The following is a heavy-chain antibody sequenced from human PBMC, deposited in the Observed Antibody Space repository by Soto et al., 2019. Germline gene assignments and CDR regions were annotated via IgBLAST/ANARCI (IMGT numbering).Heavy chain of an antibody. CDR3: ARDKLDYGSGSPVYLDY. D-gene: IGHD3-10*01. V-gene: IGHV4-61*01. J-gene: IGHJ4*02. CDR2: VYHTGRT. CDR1: GGSFKSGSYS. Sequence: SETLSLTCTVSGGSFKSGSYSWSWIRQPPGKGLEWIGYVYHTGRTSYNPSLKSRVSISMDTSKNQFSLNLDSVTAADTAVYYCARDKLDYGSGSPVYLDYWGQGTLVTVSS.